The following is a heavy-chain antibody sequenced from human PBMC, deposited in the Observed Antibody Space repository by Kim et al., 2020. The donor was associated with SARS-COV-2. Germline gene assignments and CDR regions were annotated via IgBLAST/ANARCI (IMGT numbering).Heavy chain of an antibody. CDR3: TRNLVGDTDLGP. V-gene: IGHV3-30*03. CDR2: ISYEGSTQ. Sequence: GGSLRLSCAASGFTFSSHVMHWVRQAPGKGLEWVALISYEGSTQRDTDAVKGRFTVYRDNSKNIQFQKMNSLRPEDTAVYYWTRNLVGDTDLGPWGEGTLVSVSS. D-gene: IGHD1-26*01. CDR1: GFTFSSHV. J-gene: IGHJ5*02.